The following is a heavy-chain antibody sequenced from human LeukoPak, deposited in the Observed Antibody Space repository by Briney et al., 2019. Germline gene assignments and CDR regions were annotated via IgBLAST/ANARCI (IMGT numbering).Heavy chain of an antibody. CDR1: GFTFSSYW. CDR2: FNSDGGST. CDR3: ARGTRGYYYESRGLDY. J-gene: IGHJ4*02. D-gene: IGHD3-22*01. V-gene: IGHV3-74*01. Sequence: QPGGSLTLSCAASGFTFSSYWMHWVRQAPGKGLVWVSRFNSDGGSTSYADSVKGRFTISRDNAKNTLYLQMNSLRAEDTAVYYCARGTRGYYYESRGLDYWGQGTLVTVSS.